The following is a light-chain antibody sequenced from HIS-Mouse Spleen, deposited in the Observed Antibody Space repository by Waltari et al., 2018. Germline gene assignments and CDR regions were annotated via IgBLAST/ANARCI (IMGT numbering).Light chain of an antibody. J-gene: IGLJ2*01. CDR3: YSTDSSGNHRV. V-gene: IGLV3-10*01. CDR1: ALPKKY. Sequence: SYELTQPPSVSVSPGQTARITCSGDALPKKYAYGYQQKSGQAPVLVIYEDSKRPSGIPERFSGSSSGTMATLTISGAQVEDEADYYCYSTDSSGNHRVLGGGTKLTVL. CDR2: EDS.